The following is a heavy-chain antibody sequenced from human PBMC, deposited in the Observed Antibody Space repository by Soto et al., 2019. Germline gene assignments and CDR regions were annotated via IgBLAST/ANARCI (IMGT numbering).Heavy chain of an antibody. CDR1: GYSFTRYR. Sequence: GESLKISCKGSGYSFTRYRIGWVRQMPGKGLEWMGIIYPGDSDTRYSPSFQGQVTISADKSISTAYLQWSSLKASDTAMYYCARQGVELQWGGGYMDVWGKGTTVTVSS. D-gene: IGHD1-7*01. V-gene: IGHV5-51*01. J-gene: IGHJ6*03. CDR2: IYPGDSDT. CDR3: ARQGVELQWGGGYMDV.